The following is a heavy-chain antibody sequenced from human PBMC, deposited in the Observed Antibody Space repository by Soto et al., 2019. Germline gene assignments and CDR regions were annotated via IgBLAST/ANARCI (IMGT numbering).Heavy chain of an antibody. CDR1: GSTFTGYY. D-gene: IGHD2-2*01. CDR2: INPNSGGT. CDR3: ARERGGCSSTSCPSDYNWFDP. J-gene: IGHJ5*02. Sequence: GASVKVSCKASGSTFTGYYMHWVRQAPGQGLEWMGWINPNSGGTNYAQKFQGWVTMTRDTSISTAYMELSRLRSDDTAVYYCARERGGCSSTSCPSDYNWFDPWGRGTLVTVSS. V-gene: IGHV1-2*04.